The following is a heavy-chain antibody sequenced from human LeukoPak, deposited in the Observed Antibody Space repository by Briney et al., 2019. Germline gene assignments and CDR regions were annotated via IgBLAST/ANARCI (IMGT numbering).Heavy chain of an antibody. CDR3: AKDHESDGYPCLDH. V-gene: IGHV3-23*01. J-gene: IGHJ4*02. CDR1: GFTLRTYG. CDR2: ISASGP. D-gene: IGHD3-22*01. Sequence: GGSLRLSCAASGFTLRTYGMNWVRQAPGKGLEWVSTISASGPYYADAVRGRFTISRDNSRNTLSLQMDSLRAEDTAVYYCAKDHESDGYPCLDHWGLGTLVTVSS.